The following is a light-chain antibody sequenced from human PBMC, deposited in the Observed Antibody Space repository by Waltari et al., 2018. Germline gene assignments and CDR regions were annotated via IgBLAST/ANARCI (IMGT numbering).Light chain of an antibody. Sequence: QSALTQPASVSGSPGQSITISCTGTNSDVGAYDYVSWYRQLPGKAPELMISDVSRRPSGISDRFSGSKSGDTASLTISGLQAEDEADYYCSSMISGGPLVFGSGTQVTVL. CDR1: NSDVGAYDY. CDR2: DVS. J-gene: IGLJ1*01. CDR3: SSMISGGPLV. V-gene: IGLV2-14*03.